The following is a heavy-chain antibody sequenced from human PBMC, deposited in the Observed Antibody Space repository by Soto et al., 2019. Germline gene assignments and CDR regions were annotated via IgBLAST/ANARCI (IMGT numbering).Heavy chain of an antibody. D-gene: IGHD2-2*01. CDR3: ARDHSTDGYYYGMDV. CDR1: GGSISSGGYY. CDR2: IYYSGST. Sequence: PSETLSLTCTVSGGSISSGGYYWSWIRQHPGKGLEWIGYIYYSGSTYYNPSLKSRVTISVDTSKNQFSLKLSSVTAADTAVYYCARDHSTDGYYYGMDVWGQGTTVTVSS. J-gene: IGHJ6*02. V-gene: IGHV4-31*03.